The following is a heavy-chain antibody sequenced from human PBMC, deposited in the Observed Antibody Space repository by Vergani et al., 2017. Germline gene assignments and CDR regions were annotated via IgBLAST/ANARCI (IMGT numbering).Heavy chain of an antibody. Sequence: EVQLVESGGGLVQPGRFLRLSCAASGFTFDDYAMHWVRQAPGKGLEWVSGISWNSGSIGYADSVKGRFTISRDNAKNSLYLQMNSLRAEDTAVYYCAKAPTTELIAARPEFGDFELWGRGTLVTVSS. CDR2: ISWNSGSI. J-gene: IGHJ2*01. D-gene: IGHD6-6*01. V-gene: IGHV3-9*01. CDR3: AKAPTTELIAARPEFGDFEL. CDR1: GFTFDDYA.